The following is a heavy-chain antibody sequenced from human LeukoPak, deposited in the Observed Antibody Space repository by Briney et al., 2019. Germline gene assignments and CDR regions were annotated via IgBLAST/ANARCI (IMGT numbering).Heavy chain of an antibody. V-gene: IGHV1-58*01. Sequence: GTSVKVSCKASGFTFTTFAVQWVRQARGQRLEWIGRIVVGSGNTDHAQKFQGRLTITRDISTSTAYMELSSLTSDDTAVYYRAAVPNANAWYWDDAFDIWGQGTMVTVSS. CDR3: AAVPNANAWYWDDAFDI. D-gene: IGHD2-8*02. CDR2: IVVGSGNT. CDR1: GFTFTTFA. J-gene: IGHJ3*02.